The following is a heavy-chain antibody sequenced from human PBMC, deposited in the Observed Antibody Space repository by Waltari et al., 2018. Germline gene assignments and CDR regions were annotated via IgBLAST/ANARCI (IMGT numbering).Heavy chain of an antibody. CDR3: ARDQYWLERKRYFDL. V-gene: IGHV1-2*02. J-gene: IGHJ2*01. D-gene: IGHD1-1*01. Sequence: VQSGAEVKKPGASVNVSCQASGFIFTVYYIHWMQQAPGQGLGWRGWINPNSGVTNYAQKFQGRDSLARDTSVATAYMELKRLNSDDTAVYYCARDQYWLERKRYFDLWGRGTQVTVSS. CDR1: GFIFTVYY. CDR2: INPNSGVT.